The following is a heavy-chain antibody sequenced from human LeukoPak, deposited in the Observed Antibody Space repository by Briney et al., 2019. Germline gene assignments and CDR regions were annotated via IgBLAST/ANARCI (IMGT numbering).Heavy chain of an antibody. V-gene: IGHV3-74*01. Sequence: GGSLRLSCAASGFAFSSNWMHWVRQTPGKGLVWVSRINSGGSGTSYAASVEGRFTISRDNAKNTLYLQMNSLRAEDTAVYYCATSLGPLTEYWGQGTLVTVSS. D-gene: IGHD7-27*01. CDR1: GFAFSSNW. J-gene: IGHJ4*02. CDR3: ATSLGPLTEY. CDR2: INSGGSGT.